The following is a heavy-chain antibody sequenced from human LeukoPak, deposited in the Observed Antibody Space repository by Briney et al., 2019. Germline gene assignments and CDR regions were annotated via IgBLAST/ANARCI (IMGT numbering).Heavy chain of an antibody. V-gene: IGHV3-23*01. D-gene: IGHD6-13*01. CDR1: GFTFSSYA. CDR3: AKGRTAAAGRDYFDY. Sequence: GGSLRLSCAASGFTFSSYAMSWVRQAPGKGLEWVSAISGSGGSTYYADSVKGRFTISRDNSKNTLYLQMNSLRVEDTAVYYCAKGRTAAAGRDYFDYWGQGTLVTVSS. CDR2: ISGSGGST. J-gene: IGHJ4*02.